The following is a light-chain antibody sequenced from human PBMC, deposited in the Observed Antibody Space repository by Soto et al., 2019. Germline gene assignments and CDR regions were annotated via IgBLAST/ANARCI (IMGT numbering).Light chain of an antibody. J-gene: IGLJ1*01. CDR2: EGS. CDR1: SSDVGSYNL. V-gene: IGLV2-23*01. CDR3: CSYAGSSTLYV. Sequence: QSALTQPASVSGSPGQSITISCTGTSSDVGSYNLVSWYQQHQGKAPKLMIYEGSKRPSGVSNRFSGSKSGNTASLTISGLQAEDEAEYYCCSYAGSSTLYVVGTGTKVTVL.